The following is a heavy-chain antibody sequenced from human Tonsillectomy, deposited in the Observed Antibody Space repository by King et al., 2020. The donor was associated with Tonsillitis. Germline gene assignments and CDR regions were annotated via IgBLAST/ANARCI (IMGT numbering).Heavy chain of an antibody. J-gene: IGHJ4*02. V-gene: IGHV4-61*02. CDR2: IYASGGP. Sequence: VQLQESGPGLVKPSQTLSLTCTVSGGSISSGIYFWSWLRQPAGKGLEWIGRIYASGGPNYNPSLKSRITMSVDTSKNQFSLKMNSVTAADTAVYYCARDKLWWGLAFDSWGQGPLVTVSS. CDR3: ARDKLWWGLAFDS. D-gene: IGHD2-21*01. CDR1: GGSISSGIYF.